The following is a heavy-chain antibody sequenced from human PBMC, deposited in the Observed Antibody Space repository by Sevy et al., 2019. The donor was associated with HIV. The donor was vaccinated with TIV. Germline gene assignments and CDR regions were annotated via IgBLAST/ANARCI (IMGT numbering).Heavy chain of an antibody. Sequence: GGSLRLSCAASGFTVSSNYMSWVRQAPGKGLEWVSVIYSGGSTYYADTVKGRFTISGDNSKNTLYLQMNSLRAEATAVYYCASPGGTGDYCDYGFCYGMDVWGQGPTVTVSS. J-gene: IGHJ6*02. CDR1: GFTVSSNY. D-gene: IGHD4-17*01. CDR3: ASPGGTGDYCDYGFCYGMDV. V-gene: IGHV3-53*01. CDR2: IYSGGST.